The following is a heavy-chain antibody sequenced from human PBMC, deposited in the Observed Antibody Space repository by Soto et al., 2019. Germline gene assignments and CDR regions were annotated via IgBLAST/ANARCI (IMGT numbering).Heavy chain of an antibody. CDR3: SRKLELRGSYYYYYDMDV. D-gene: IGHD1-7*01. CDR2: INPNSGGT. CDR1: GYTYTIYC. V-gene: IGHV1-2*02. Sequence: ASVKVSCKASGYTYTIYCMNWVRQAPGQGLEWMGWINPNSGGTNYAQKFQGRVTMTRDTSISTAYMELSRLRSDDTAVYYCSRKLELRGSYYYYYDMDVWGQGTTVTVS. J-gene: IGHJ6*02.